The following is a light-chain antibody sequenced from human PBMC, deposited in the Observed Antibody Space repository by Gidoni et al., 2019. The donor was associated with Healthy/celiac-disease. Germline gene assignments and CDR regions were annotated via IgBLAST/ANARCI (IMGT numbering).Light chain of an antibody. CDR2: AAS. V-gene: IGKV1-39*01. CDR3: QQSYSTLFT. CDR1: QSISSY. J-gene: IGKJ3*01. Sequence: DIQMTQSPSSLSASVGDRVTITCRASQSISSYLNWYRQKPGKAPKLLINAASSLQSGVPARFSGGGSGTDFTLTISSLQPEDFATYYCQQSYSTLFTFGPGTKVDIK.